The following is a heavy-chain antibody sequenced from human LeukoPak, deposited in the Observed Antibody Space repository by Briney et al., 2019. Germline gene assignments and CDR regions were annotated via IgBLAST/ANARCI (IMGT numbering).Heavy chain of an antibody. D-gene: IGHD3-10*01. J-gene: IGHJ4*01. CDR1: GLTFGNYG. CDR3: AEVESSYCRI. Sequence: GGSLRLSCVASGLTFGNYGMNWVRQAPGKGLEWVSSIGGDSYTTYYADHVRGRFTISRDNSKNSMYLQMSSLRAEDTAIYYCAEVESSYCRIWGQGPLVTVSS. V-gene: IGHV3-23*01. CDR2: IGGDSYTT.